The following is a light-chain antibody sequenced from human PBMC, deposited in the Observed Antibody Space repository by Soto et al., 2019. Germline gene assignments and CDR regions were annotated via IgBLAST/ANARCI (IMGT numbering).Light chain of an antibody. CDR3: QQYATSPWT. J-gene: IGKJ1*01. CDR2: GAS. CDR1: QSVSNRY. V-gene: IGKV3-20*01. Sequence: EIMLTQSPGTLSLSPGERATLSCRASQSVSNRYLAWYQQKPGQAPRLLIHGASSRAGGVPDRVSGSGSGTAFTLTISRLEPEDFALYYCQQYATSPWTLGQGTKVDIK.